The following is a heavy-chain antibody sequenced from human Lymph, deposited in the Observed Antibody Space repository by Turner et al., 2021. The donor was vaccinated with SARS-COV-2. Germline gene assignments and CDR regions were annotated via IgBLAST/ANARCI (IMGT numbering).Heavy chain of an antibody. CDR3: ARDDINTLIAAAVPFDY. CDR1: GFTFSRDG. V-gene: IGHV3-33*01. J-gene: IGHJ4*02. CDR2: IWYDGSNK. D-gene: IGHD6-13*01. Sequence: QVQLVESGGGVVQPGRSLRRSCAASGFTFSRDGMHWVRPAPGKGLEWVAVIWYDGSNKYYADSVKGRFTISRDNSKNTLYLQMNSLRAEDTAVYYCARDDINTLIAAAVPFDYWGQGTLFTVSS.